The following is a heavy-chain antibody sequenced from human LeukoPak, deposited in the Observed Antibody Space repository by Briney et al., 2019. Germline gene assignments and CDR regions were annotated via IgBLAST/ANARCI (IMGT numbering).Heavy chain of an antibody. D-gene: IGHD1-14*01. J-gene: IGHJ6*02. CDR2: IYHSGSF. V-gene: IGHV4-4*02. Sequence: PSETLSLTCDVSGGSISGSNWWSWVRQSPEKGLEWLAEIYHSGSFNRNPSLKSRVTISVDKSKNQFSLNLTSVTAADTAVYYCARVGINPGDYYYSGMDVWGQGTTVTVSS. CDR1: GGSISGSNW. CDR3: ARVGINPGDYYYSGMDV.